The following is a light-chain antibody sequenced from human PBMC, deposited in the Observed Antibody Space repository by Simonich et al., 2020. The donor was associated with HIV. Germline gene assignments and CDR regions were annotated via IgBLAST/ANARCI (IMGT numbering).Light chain of an antibody. CDR2: EVI. V-gene: IGLV2-8*01. J-gene: IGLJ3*02. CDR1: SSDVGGYNY. Sequence: QSALTQPPSASGSPGQSVTISCTGTSSDVGGYNYVSWSQQHPGKAPKLMIYEVIKRPSGVPDRFSGSKSGNTASLTVSGLQAEDEADYYCSSYADSNNLVFGGGTKLTVL. CDR3: SSYADSNNLV.